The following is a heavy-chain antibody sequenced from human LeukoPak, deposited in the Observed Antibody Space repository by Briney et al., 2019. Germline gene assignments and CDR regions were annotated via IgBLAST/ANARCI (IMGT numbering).Heavy chain of an antibody. CDR2: INHSGST. CDR3: ARGRSSNSWYPRGYYFDY. J-gene: IGHJ4*02. CDR1: GGSFSGYY. D-gene: IGHD6-13*01. V-gene: IGHV4-34*01. Sequence: SETLSLTCAVYGGSFSGYYWSWIRQPPGKGLEWIGEINHSGSTNYNPSLKSRVTISVDTSKNQFSLKLSSVTAADTAVYYCARGRSSNSWYPRGYYFDYWGQGTLVTVSS.